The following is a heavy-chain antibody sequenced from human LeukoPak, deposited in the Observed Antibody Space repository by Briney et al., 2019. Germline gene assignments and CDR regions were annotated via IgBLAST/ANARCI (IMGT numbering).Heavy chain of an antibody. CDR1: GLTFSNAW. D-gene: IGHD1-14*01. V-gene: IGHV3-15*05. Sequence: PGGSLRLSCAASGLTFSNAWMSWVRQAPGKGLEWVCRIKRKSDGGTTDYAAPVKGRFTISGDDSKNTLYLQMNSLKSEHTAVYYCTTELDVRPNHYWGQGTLVTVSS. CDR3: TTELDVRPNHY. J-gene: IGHJ4*02. CDR2: IKRKSDGGTT.